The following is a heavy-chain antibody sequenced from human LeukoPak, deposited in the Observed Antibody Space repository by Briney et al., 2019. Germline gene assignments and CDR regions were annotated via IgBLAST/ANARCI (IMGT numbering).Heavy chain of an antibody. D-gene: IGHD6-13*01. CDR3: ARRRYSSSWNSFDY. CDR2: IYYSGST. V-gene: IGHV4-39*01. J-gene: IGHJ4*02. Sequence: PSETLSLTCTVSGGSISSSSYYWGWIRQPPGKGPEWIGSIYYSGSTYYNPSLKSRVTISVDTSKNQFSLKLNSVTAADTAVYYCARRRYSSSWNSFDYWGQGTLVTVSS. CDR1: GGSISSSSYY.